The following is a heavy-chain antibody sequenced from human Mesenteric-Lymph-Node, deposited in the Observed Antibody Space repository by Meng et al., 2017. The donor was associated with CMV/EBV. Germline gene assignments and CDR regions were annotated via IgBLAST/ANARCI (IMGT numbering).Heavy chain of an antibody. CDR1: GGNFSSYA. V-gene: IGHV1-69*05. Sequence: KAAGGNFSSYAISWVRQAPGQGLEWMGGIIPIFGTAHYAQKFQGRVTITTDESTSTAYMELSSPRSEDTAVYYCARDDWNYAGYFDYWGQGTLVTVSS. CDR3: ARDDWNYAGYFDY. CDR2: IIPIFGTA. J-gene: IGHJ4*02. D-gene: IGHD1-7*01.